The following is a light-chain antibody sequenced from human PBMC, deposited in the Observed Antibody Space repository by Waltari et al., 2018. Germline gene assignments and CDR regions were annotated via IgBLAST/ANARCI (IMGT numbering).Light chain of an antibody. Sequence: QTVVTQETSVSVSPGGTVTLTCGLTSGSVSTAHHASWYQQTAGQAPRTLRFSTNSRSSGVPDRFSGSILGDRAALIITGAQAEDEADYYCVVFFGAIRVFGGGTKLTVL. J-gene: IGLJ3*02. CDR2: STN. V-gene: IGLV8-61*01. CDR3: VVFFGAIRV. CDR1: SGSVSTAHH.